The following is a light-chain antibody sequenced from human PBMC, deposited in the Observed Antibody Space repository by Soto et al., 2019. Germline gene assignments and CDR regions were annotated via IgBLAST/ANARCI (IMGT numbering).Light chain of an antibody. Sequence: DIQMTQSPSTLSGSVGDRVTITWRASQTISSWVAWYQQKPGKAPKLLIYKASTLKSGVPSRFSGSGSGTEFTLTISSLQPDDFATYYCQHYNSYSEAFGQGTKVDIK. CDR2: KAS. V-gene: IGKV1-5*03. J-gene: IGKJ1*01. CDR3: QHYNSYSEA. CDR1: QTISSW.